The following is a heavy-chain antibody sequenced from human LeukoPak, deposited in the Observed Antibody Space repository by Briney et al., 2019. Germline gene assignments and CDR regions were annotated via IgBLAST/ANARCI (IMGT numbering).Heavy chain of an antibody. D-gene: IGHD5-18*01. J-gene: IGHJ4*02. CDR2: ISWNGVTT. CDR3: AKSTPMLTVFSGTDY. Sequence: PGGSLRLSCAASGFTFDDYAMHWVRHAPGKGLEWVSLISWNGVTTYYADSVKGRFTISRDSSKNSLYLQMNSLRVEDTALYYCAKSTPMLTVFSGTDYWGQGTLVTVSS. CDR1: GFTFDDYA. V-gene: IGHV3-43D*03.